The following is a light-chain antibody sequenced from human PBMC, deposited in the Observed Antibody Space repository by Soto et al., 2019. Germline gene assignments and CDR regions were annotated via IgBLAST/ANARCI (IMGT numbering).Light chain of an antibody. V-gene: IGKV1-5*01. CDR1: QSIRNS. Sequence: DIQMTQSPSTLSASIGDRVTLTCRASQSIRNSLAWYQQKAGKAPRLLIFEASRLESGVPSRLSGSGSGTEFTLTISSLQPDDFATYYCQKYSSYSLTFGQGTKVEFK. CDR2: EAS. J-gene: IGKJ1*01. CDR3: QKYSSYSLT.